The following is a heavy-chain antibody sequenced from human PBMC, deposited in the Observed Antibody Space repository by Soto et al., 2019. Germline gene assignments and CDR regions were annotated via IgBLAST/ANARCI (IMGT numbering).Heavy chain of an antibody. CDR2: IDGSGGIT. CDR3: VKNSGWFNT. Sequence: GGSRRLSGPPFGFTFGTTAMSWVRQAPGEGLEWVSTIDGSGGITYYADSVKGRFTISRDNSRNTVYLQMNSLRGDDTALYYCVKNSGWFNTWGQGALVTVSS. J-gene: IGHJ5*02. D-gene: IGHD3-10*01. CDR1: GFTFGTTA. V-gene: IGHV3-23*01.